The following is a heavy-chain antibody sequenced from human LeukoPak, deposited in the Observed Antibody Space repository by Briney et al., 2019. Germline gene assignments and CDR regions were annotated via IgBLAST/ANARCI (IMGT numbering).Heavy chain of an antibody. CDR2: IANSGDNT. Sequence: GGSLRLSCAASGFTFSNSALNWVRQAPGKGLEWVSTIANSGDNTYYADSVKGRFTISRDNAKNSLYLQMNSLRAEDTAVYYCARDRSPDFWSGYPSQYFDYWGQGTLVTVSS. V-gene: IGHV3-21*01. CDR3: ARDRSPDFWSGYPSQYFDY. D-gene: IGHD3-3*01. J-gene: IGHJ4*02. CDR1: GFTFSNSA.